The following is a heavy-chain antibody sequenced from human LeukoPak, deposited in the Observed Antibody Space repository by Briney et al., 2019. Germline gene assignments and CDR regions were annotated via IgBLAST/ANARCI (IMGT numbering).Heavy chain of an antibody. CDR3: AKDAVTTGTDYYYYYYMDV. CDR2: IRYDGSNK. V-gene: IGHV3-30*02. D-gene: IGHD4-17*01. J-gene: IGHJ6*03. Sequence: GGSLRLSCAASGFTFSSYSMNWVRQAPGKGLEWVAFIRYDGSNKYYADSVKGRFTISRDNSKNTLYLQMNSLRAEDTAVYYCAKDAVTTGTDYYYYYYMDVWGKGTTVTISS. CDR1: GFTFSSYS.